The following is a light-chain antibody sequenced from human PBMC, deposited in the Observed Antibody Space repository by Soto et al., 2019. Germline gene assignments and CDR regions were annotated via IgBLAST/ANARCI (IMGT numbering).Light chain of an antibody. V-gene: IGLV2-14*01. CDR3: ASYTRSSTSVI. CDR2: EVS. J-gene: IGLJ2*01. Sequence: ALTQPASVSGSPGQSITISCTGTSSDVCGYKNVSWYQQHPDKAPKLIIFEVSNRPSGISSRFSGSKSGNTASLTISGLQAEDESDYYCASYTRSSTSVIFGRGTKLTVL. CDR1: SSDVCGYKN.